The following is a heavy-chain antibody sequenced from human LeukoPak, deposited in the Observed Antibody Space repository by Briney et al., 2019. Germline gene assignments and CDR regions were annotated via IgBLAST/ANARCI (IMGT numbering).Heavy chain of an antibody. CDR1: GFTFSNYG. D-gene: IGHD3-22*01. J-gene: IGHJ4*02. CDR3: ARDYYSAYSDSSGYFDY. CDR2: IWYDGSNR. Sequence: PGKSLRLPCAASGFTFSNYGMHWVRQAPDKGLEWVAVIWYDGSNRFYAESVTGRFTISRDNSKNTLSLRMDNLRAEDTALYYCARDYYSAYSDSSGYFDYWGQGTLVTVSS. V-gene: IGHV3-33*01.